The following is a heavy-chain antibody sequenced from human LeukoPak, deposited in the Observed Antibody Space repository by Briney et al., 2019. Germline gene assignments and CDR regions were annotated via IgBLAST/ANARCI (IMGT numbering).Heavy chain of an antibody. CDR3: ARGSTMVPRSDAFDI. CDR1: GGSISSSSYY. V-gene: IGHV4-39*07. D-gene: IGHD3-10*01. CDR2: IYYNGST. Sequence: SETLSLTCTVFGGSISSSSYYWGWIRQPPGKGLEWIGSIYYNGSTYYNPSLKSRVTISVDTSKNQFSLKLSSVTAADTAVYYCARGSTMVPRSDAFDIWGQGTMVTVSS. J-gene: IGHJ3*02.